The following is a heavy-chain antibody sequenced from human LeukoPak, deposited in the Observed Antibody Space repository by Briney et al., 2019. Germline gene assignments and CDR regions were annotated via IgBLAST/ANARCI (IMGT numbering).Heavy chain of an antibody. Sequence: SETLSLTCAVSGGSISSSNWWSWVRQPPGKGLEWIGSFCYSGNTYYSPSLKSRVTLSVDTSKNQFSLELSSVTAADTAVYYCTKDYSGWSRDYWGQGTLVTVSS. CDR1: GGSISSSNW. V-gene: IGHV4-4*02. J-gene: IGHJ4*02. CDR3: TKDYSGWSRDY. CDR2: FCYSGNT. D-gene: IGHD6-19*01.